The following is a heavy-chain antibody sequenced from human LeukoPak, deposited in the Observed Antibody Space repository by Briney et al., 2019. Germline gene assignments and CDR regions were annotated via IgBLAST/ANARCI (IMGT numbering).Heavy chain of an antibody. Sequence: ASVKVSCKASGYTFTSHWIQWVRQAPGQGLGWLGLINPSDGSIAYAHRFQGRVTMTRDTSTSIVYMDLSSLRSEDTAVYYCAKAPRNSSTMLDYWGQGTLLTVSS. D-gene: IGHD6-13*01. CDR2: INPSDGSI. V-gene: IGHV1-46*01. J-gene: IGHJ4*02. CDR1: GYTFTSHW. CDR3: AKAPRNSSTMLDY.